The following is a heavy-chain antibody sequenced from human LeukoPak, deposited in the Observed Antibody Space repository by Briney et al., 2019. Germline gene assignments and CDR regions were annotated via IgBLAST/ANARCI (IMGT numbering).Heavy chain of an antibody. Sequence: SETLSLTCTVSGDSISSYYWSWIRQPPGKRLEWIGYIYYSGSTNYNPSLKSRVTISVDTSKNQFYLKLSSVTAADTAVYYCARGTAEQLVDYWGQGTLVTVSS. CDR3: ARGTAEQLVDY. CDR1: GDSISSYY. V-gene: IGHV4-59*01. D-gene: IGHD6-6*01. CDR2: IYYSGST. J-gene: IGHJ4*02.